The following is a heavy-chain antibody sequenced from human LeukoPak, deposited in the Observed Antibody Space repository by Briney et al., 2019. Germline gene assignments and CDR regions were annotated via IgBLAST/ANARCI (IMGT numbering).Heavy chain of an antibody. CDR2: ISSSSSYI. CDR3: ARDLALGYYDFWSGYYLHVDV. CDR1: GFTFSSYS. V-gene: IGHV3-21*01. D-gene: IGHD3-3*01. Sequence: GGSLRLSCAASGFTFSSYSRNWVRQAPGKGLEWGSSISSSSSYIYYADSVKGRFTISRDNAKNSLYLQMNSLRAEDTAVYYCARDLALGYYDFWSGYYLHVDVWGKGTTVTVSS. J-gene: IGHJ6*04.